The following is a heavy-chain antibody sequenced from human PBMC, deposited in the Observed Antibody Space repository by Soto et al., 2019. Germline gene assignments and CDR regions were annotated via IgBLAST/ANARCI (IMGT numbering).Heavy chain of an antibody. CDR3: ARDPVSFDY. V-gene: IGHV4-38-2*02. J-gene: IGHJ4*02. CDR1: GYSISSGYY. Sequence: SETLSLTCAVSGYSISSGYYWGWIRQPPGKGLEWIGSIYHSGSTYYNPSLKSRVTISVDTSKNQFSLKLSSVTAADTAVYYCARDPVSFDYWGQGTLVTVSS. CDR2: IYHSGST.